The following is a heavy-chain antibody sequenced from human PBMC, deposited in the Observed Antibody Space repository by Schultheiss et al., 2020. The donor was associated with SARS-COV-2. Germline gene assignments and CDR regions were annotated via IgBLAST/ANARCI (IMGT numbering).Heavy chain of an antibody. J-gene: IGHJ4*02. Sequence: GGSLRLSCAASGFTFDDYAMHWVRQAPGKGLEWVANIKQDGSEKYYVDSVKGRFTISRDNSKNTLYLQMNSLRAEDTAVYYCARDELLWFGEPSLGVLDYWGQGTLVTVSS. D-gene: IGHD3-10*01. V-gene: IGHV3-7*01. CDR3: ARDELLWFGEPSLGVLDY. CDR1: GFTFDDYA. CDR2: IKQDGSEK.